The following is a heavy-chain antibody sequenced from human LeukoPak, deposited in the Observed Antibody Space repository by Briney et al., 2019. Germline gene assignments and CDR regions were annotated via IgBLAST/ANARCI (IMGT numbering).Heavy chain of an antibody. CDR3: AELGITMIGGV. CDR2: ISSSGSTM. Sequence: GGSLRLSCAASGFTFSSYEMNWVRQAPGKGLEWVSYISSSGSTMYYADSVKGRFTISRDNAKNSLYLQMNSLRAEDMAVYYCAELGITMIGGVWGKGTTVTISS. D-gene: IGHD3-10*02. J-gene: IGHJ6*04. CDR1: GFTFSSYE. V-gene: IGHV3-48*03.